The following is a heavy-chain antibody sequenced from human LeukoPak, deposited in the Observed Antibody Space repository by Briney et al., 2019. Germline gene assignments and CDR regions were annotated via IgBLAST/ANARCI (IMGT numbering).Heavy chain of an antibody. CDR3: ARDPRQWLVQGDAFDI. J-gene: IGHJ3*02. V-gene: IGHV3-30-3*01. CDR1: GFTFSSYA. D-gene: IGHD6-19*01. Sequence: GGSLRLSCAASGFTFSSYAMHWVRQAPGKGLEWVAVISYDGSNKYYADTVKGRFTISRDNSKNTLYLQMNSLRAEDTAVYYCARDPRQWLVQGDAFDIWGQGTMVTVSS. CDR2: ISYDGSNK.